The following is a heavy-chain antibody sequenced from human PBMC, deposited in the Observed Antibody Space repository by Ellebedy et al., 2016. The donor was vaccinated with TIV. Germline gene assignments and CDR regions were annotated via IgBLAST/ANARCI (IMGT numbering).Heavy chain of an antibody. CDR2: IYSSGIT. CDR1: GGSITGSH. J-gene: IGHJ4*02. Sequence: MPSETLSLTCTVSGGSITGSHWSWIRQPPGKGLEWIGYIYSSGITNYNPSLKSRVTISVDTSKHQFSLKLRSVTAADTAMYYCAKNSYASGQWGQGTLFTVSS. V-gene: IGHV4-59*01. CDR3: AKNSYASGQ. D-gene: IGHD3-16*01.